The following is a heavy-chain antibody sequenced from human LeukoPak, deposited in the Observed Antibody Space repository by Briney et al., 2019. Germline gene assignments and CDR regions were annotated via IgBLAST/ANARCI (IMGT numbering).Heavy chain of an antibody. CDR2: INHSGST. D-gene: IGHD5-24*01. V-gene: IGHV4-34*01. CDR3: ARGRDPY. CDR1: GGSFSGYY. J-gene: IGHJ4*02. Sequence: PSETLSLTCAVYGGSFSGYYWTWIRQPPGRGLEWIGEINHSGSTNYNPSLKSRVTISVDTSKSQFSLKLNSVTAADTAMYYCARGRDPYWGQGTLLPVSS.